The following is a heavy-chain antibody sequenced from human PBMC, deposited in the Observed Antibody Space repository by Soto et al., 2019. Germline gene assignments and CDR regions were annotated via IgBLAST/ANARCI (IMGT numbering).Heavy chain of an antibody. J-gene: IGHJ4*02. CDR2: ISWNSGSI. CDR1: GFTFDDYA. V-gene: IGHV3-9*01. CDR3: AKDTYSGSFSGYFDY. D-gene: IGHD1-26*01. Sequence: EVQLVESGGGLVQPGRSLRLSCAASGFTFDDYAMHWVRQAPGKGLEWGSGISWNSGSIGYADSVKGRFTISRDNAKNSLYLQMNSLRAEDTALYYCAKDTYSGSFSGYFDYWGQGTLVAVSS.